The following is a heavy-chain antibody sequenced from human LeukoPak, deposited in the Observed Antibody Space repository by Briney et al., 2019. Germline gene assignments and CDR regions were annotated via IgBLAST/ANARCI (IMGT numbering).Heavy chain of an antibody. Sequence: SETLSLTCTVSGGSIRSSYYYWGWIRQPPGKGLEWIGSIYDSGSTYYNPSLKSRVTISVDTSKNQFSLKLNSVTAADTAVYYCARATHSSSWYVIYYYYYGMDVWGQGTTVTVSS. CDR3: ARATHSSSWYVIYYYYYGMDV. J-gene: IGHJ6*02. CDR2: IYDSGST. V-gene: IGHV4-39*01. CDR1: GGSIRSSYYY. D-gene: IGHD6-13*01.